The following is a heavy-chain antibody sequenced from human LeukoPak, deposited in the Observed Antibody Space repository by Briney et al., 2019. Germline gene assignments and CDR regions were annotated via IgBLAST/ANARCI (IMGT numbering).Heavy chain of an antibody. CDR1: GFTFSSYE. CDR2: ITTSGSST. Sequence: GGSLRLSCATSGFTFSSYEMNWVRQAPGKGLEWISYITTSGSSTYYADSVKGRFTISRDNGKTALSLQMNSLRAEDTAVYYCVVHSATSCYWGQRTLVTVS. V-gene: IGHV3-48*03. D-gene: IGHD1-26*01. CDR3: VVHSATSCY. J-gene: IGHJ4*02.